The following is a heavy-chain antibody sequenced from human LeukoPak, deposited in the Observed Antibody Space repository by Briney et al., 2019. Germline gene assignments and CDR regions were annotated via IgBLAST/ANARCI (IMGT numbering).Heavy chain of an antibody. CDR1: GGTFSSYA. D-gene: IGHD3-16*02. CDR2: IIPIFGTA. J-gene: IGHJ4*02. CDR3: APDPYYDYVWGSYRYDY. V-gene: IGHV1-69*13. Sequence: SVKVSCKASGGTFSSYAISWVRQAPGQGLEWMGGIIPIFGTANYAQKFQGRVTITADESTSTAYMELSSLRSEDTAVYYCAPDPYYDYVWGSYRYDYWGQGTLVTVSS.